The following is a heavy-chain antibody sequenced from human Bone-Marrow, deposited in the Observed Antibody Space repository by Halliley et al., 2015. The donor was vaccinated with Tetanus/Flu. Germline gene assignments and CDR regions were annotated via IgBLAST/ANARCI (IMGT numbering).Heavy chain of an antibody. J-gene: IGHJ6*02. CDR2: GGAT. Sequence: GGATFYADSVRGRFTIPRDNSKNTLYLQMNSLRVDDTAMYYCARDYGSDRTGYYGLDVWGQGATVTVSS. D-gene: IGHD3-10*01. CDR3: ARDYGSDRTGYYGLDV. V-gene: IGHV3-53*01.